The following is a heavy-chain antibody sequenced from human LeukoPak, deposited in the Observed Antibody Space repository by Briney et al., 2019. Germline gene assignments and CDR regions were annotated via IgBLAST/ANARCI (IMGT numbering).Heavy chain of an antibody. CDR3: ARVQQTGSAAGPFDY. V-gene: IGHV1-69*13. J-gene: IGHJ4*02. D-gene: IGHD6-13*01. CDR2: IIPIFGTA. CDR1: GGTFSSYA. Sequence: SVKVSCKASGGTFSSYAISWVRQAPGQGLEWMGGIIPIFGTANYAQKFQGRVTITADESTSTAYMELSSLRSEDTAVYYCARVQQTGSAAGPFDYWGQGTLVTVSS.